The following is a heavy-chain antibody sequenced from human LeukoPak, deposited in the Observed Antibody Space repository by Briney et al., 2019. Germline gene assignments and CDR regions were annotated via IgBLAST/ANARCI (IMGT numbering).Heavy chain of an antibody. CDR3: ARDRVDFWSGYSNWFDP. CDR2: INPSGGST. Sequence: ASVKVSCKASGYTFTSYYMHWVRQAPGQGLEWMGIINPSGGSTSYARKFQGRVTMTRDTSTSTIYMELSRLRSDDTAVYYCARDRVDFWSGYSNWFDPWGQGTLVTVSS. J-gene: IGHJ5*02. CDR1: GYTFTSYY. D-gene: IGHD3-3*01. V-gene: IGHV1-46*01.